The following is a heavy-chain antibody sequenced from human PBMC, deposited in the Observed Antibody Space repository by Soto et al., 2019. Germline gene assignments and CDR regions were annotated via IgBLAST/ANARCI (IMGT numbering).Heavy chain of an antibody. CDR2: IWSDGSNQ. CDR3: ARERTFGENNHNYMDV. D-gene: IGHD3-10*01. J-gene: IGHJ6*03. CDR1: GFTFSSYA. V-gene: IGHV3-33*08. Sequence: GGSLRLSCAASGFTFSSYAMHWVRQAPGKGLEWVGVIWSDGSNQRYAESVKGRFTISRDNSKNTLYLQMNSLRAEDTAVYYCARERTFGENNHNYMDVWGTGSTVTVSS.